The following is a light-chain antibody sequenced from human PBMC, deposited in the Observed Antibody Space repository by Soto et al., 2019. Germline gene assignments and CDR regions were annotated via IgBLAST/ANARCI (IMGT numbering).Light chain of an antibody. J-gene: IGLJ3*02. CDR2: DVS. V-gene: IGLV2-14*01. CDR3: SSYTSSSTLNWV. CDR1: SSDVGGYNY. Sequence: QSALTQPASVSGSPGQSITISCTGTSSDVGGYNYVSWYQQHPGKATKLMIYDVSNRPSGGSNRCSGSKSGNTASLTISGLQAEDEADYYCSSYTSSSTLNWVFGGGTKVTVL.